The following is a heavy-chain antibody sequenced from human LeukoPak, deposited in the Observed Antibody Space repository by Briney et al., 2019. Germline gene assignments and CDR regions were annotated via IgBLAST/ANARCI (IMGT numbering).Heavy chain of an antibody. CDR1: GVSISSGSYY. Sequence: MASQTLSLTCTVSGVSISSGSYYWSWIRQPAGKGLEWIGRIYTSGSTNYNPSLKSRVTISVDTSKNQFSLKLSSVTAADTAVYYCARPAPTNLHAFDIWGQGTMVTVSS. CDR2: IYTSGST. CDR3: ARPAPTNLHAFDI. D-gene: IGHD1-26*01. J-gene: IGHJ3*02. V-gene: IGHV4-61*02.